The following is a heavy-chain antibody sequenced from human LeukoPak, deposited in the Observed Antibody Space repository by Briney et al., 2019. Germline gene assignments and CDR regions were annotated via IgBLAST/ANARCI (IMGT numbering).Heavy chain of an antibody. J-gene: IGHJ4*02. V-gene: IGHV4-39*07. Sequence: SETLSLTCTVSGGSISSSSYYWSWIRQPPGKGLEWIGEINHSGSTNYNPSLKSRVTISVDTSKNQFSLKLSSVTAADTAVYYCARGPRSGYDGLFDYWGQGTLVTVSS. CDR1: GGSISSSSYY. D-gene: IGHD5-12*01. CDR2: INHSGST. CDR3: ARGPRSGYDGLFDY.